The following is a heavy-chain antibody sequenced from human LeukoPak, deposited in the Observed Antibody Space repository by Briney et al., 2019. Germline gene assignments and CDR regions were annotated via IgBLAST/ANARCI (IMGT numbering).Heavy chain of an antibody. CDR3: ARDLSATWFSLAF. V-gene: IGHV3-20*04. CDR1: GLSIADYG. Sequence: PGGSLRLSCATSGLSIADYGMSWVRHVPGKGLEWVAGISWDGASGHSDSVKGRFTISRDNAKNSLYLQMIGLRGEDTAIYFCARDLSATWFSLAFWGQGALVTVSS. D-gene: IGHD3-10*01. CDR2: ISWDGAS. J-gene: IGHJ4*02.